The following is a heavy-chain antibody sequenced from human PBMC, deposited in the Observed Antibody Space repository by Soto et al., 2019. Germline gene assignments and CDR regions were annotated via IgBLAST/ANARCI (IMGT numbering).Heavy chain of an antibody. CDR2: ISGSGGNT. V-gene: IGHV3-23*01. J-gene: IGHJ6*02. Sequence: PXGSLRLSSAASGXTVSSYAISWVRQAPGKGLELVSTISGSGGNTYYADSVKGRFTISIYNSKNTMYLQMNSLGDYDTAVYYCARYLSSSSSYYFYGMDVWGQGTTGTVSS. CDR3: ARYLSSSSSYYFYGMDV. CDR1: GXTVSSYA. D-gene: IGHD6-6*01.